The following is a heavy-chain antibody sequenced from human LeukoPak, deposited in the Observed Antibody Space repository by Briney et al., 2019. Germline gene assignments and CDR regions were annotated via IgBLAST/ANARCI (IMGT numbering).Heavy chain of an antibody. D-gene: IGHD6-13*01. CDR3: AREQQLGHFDY. V-gene: IGHV3-53*01. Sequence: PGGSLRLSCAASRFTVSSNYMSWVRQAPGKGLEWVSVIYSGGSTYYADSVKGRFTISRDNAKNSLYLQMNSLRAEDTAVYYCAREQQLGHFDYWGQGTLVTVSS. CDR1: RFTVSSNY. J-gene: IGHJ4*02. CDR2: IYSGGST.